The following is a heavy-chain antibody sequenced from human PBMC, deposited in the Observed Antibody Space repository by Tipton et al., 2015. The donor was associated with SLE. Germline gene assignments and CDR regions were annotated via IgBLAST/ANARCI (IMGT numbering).Heavy chain of an antibody. CDR1: SGSFSDYY. CDR2: INHSGST. CDR3: ARIVGARWAFDI. Sequence: LRLSCAVYSGSFSDYYWSWIRQPPGKGLEWIGEINHSGSTNYNPSLKSRVTISVDTSKNQFSLKLSSVTAADTAVYYCARIVGARWAFDIWGQGTMVTVSS. J-gene: IGHJ3*02. D-gene: IGHD1-26*01. V-gene: IGHV4-34*01.